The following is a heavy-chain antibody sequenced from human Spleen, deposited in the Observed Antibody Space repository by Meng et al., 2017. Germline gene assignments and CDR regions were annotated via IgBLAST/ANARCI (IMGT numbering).Heavy chain of an antibody. CDR3: AGAHNSGAYCPDDY. D-gene: IGHD1-26*01. Sequence: GQVVQSGAELRKPGPAVKISCKVSGYTCTASYMHWVQPAPGKGLEWMGLVDPEDGETIYAEKFQGRITITADTSTDTAYMELSSLRFDDTAVYYCAGAHNSGAYCPDDYWGQGTLVTVSS. CDR2: VDPEDGET. J-gene: IGHJ4*02. CDR1: GYTCTASY. V-gene: IGHV1-69-2*01.